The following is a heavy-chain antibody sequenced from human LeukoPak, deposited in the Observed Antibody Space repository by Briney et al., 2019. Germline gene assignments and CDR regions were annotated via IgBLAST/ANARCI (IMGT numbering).Heavy chain of an antibody. D-gene: IGHD2-2*01. CDR2: ISGSGGST. Sequence: GGSLGLSCGASGFAFSSYALRWARQAPGKGLEGVSSISGSGGSTHYADSVKGRFTISRDNSKNTLYLQMNSLRAEDAAVHYCAKAIVVVPEAIDYWGQGTLVTVSS. CDR3: AKAIVVVPEAIDY. J-gene: IGHJ4*02. V-gene: IGHV3-23*01. CDR1: GFAFSSYA.